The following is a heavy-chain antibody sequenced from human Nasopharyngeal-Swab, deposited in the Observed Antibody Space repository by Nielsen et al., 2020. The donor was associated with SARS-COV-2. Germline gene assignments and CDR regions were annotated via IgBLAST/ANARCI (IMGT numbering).Heavy chain of an antibody. D-gene: IGHD3-10*01. J-gene: IGHJ4*02. CDR1: GGSFTTYL. V-gene: IGHV4-34*01. CDR3: ARSFGVMPGFFDY. CDR2: INHRGSA. Sequence: SETLSLTCDVYGGSFTTYLWNWIRQPPGKGLEWIGEINHRGSADYNPSLKSRVTMSVDTSKRKFSLKLSSVTAEDTAMYYCARSFGVMPGFFDYWGQGTLVSVS.